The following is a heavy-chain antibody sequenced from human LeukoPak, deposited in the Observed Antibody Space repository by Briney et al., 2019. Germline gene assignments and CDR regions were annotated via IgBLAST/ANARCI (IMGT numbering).Heavy chain of an antibody. CDR3: AKDLSSGSRRAY. D-gene: IGHD6-19*01. CDR1: GFTFSSYS. Sequence: GGSLRLSCAASGFTFSSYSMNWVRQAPRKGLEWVSYISSSSSTIYYADSVKGRFTISRDNAKNSLYLQMNSLRAEDTGVYYCAKDLSSGSRRAYWGQGTLVTVSS. CDR2: ISSSSSTI. J-gene: IGHJ4*02. V-gene: IGHV3-48*01.